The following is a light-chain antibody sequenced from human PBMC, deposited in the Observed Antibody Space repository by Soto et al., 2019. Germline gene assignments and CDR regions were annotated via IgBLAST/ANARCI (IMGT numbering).Light chain of an antibody. CDR1: QSISSW. Sequence: DIQMTQSPSTLSASVGDRVTITCRASQSISSWLAWYQQKPGKAPKLLIYDASSLESGVPSRFSGSGSGTDFTLTISSLQPGDVATYYCQNHDSAPITFGQGTKVDIK. J-gene: IGKJ1*01. CDR3: QNHDSAPIT. CDR2: DAS. V-gene: IGKV1-5*01.